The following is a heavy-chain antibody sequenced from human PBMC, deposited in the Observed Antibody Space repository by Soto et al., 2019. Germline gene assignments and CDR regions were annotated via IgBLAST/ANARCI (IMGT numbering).Heavy chain of an antibody. CDR1: GFTFSSYA. Sequence: GSLRLSCAASGFTFSSYAMHWVRQAPGKGLEYFSAISSNGGSTYYANSVKGRLTISRDNSKNTLYLQMGSLRAEDMAVYYCARAAYSGYDPFDYWGQGTLVTVSS. D-gene: IGHD5-12*01. J-gene: IGHJ4*02. V-gene: IGHV3-64*01. CDR2: ISSNGGST. CDR3: ARAAYSGYDPFDY.